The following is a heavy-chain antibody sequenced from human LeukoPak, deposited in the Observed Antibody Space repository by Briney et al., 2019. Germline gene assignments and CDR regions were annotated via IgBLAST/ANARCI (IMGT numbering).Heavy chain of an antibody. J-gene: IGHJ4*02. CDR2: ISWDGGST. V-gene: IGHV3-43*01. CDR3: AKDARIAVAGEYYFDY. D-gene: IGHD6-19*01. Sequence: GGSLRLSCAASGFTFDDYTMHWVRQAPGKGLEWVSLISWDGGSTYYADSVKGRFTISRDNSKNSLYLQMNSLRTEDTALYYCAKDARIAVAGEYYFDYWGQGTLVTVSS. CDR1: GFTFDDYT.